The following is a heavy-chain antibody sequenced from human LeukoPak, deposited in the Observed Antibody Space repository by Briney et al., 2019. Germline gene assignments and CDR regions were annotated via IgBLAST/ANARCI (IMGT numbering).Heavy chain of an antibody. CDR1: GFTFSSFG. CDR3: ARDYN. Sequence: GGSLRLSCAASGFTFSSFGMHWVRQAPGKGLEWVAFIRYDGSDKYYADSVKGRFTISRDNAKNSLYLQMNSLRAEDTAVYYCARDYNLGQGTLVTVSS. CDR2: IRYDGSDK. J-gene: IGHJ4*02. V-gene: IGHV3-30*02.